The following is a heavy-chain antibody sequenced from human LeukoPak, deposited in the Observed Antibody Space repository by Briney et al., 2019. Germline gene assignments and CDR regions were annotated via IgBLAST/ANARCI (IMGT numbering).Heavy chain of an antibody. J-gene: IGHJ4*02. CDR1: GGSISSYY. V-gene: IGHV4-59*08. CDR3: ASLNCSGGSCYRYYFDY. Sequence: TSETLSLTCTVSGGSISSYYWSWIRQPPGKGLEWIGYIYYSGSTNYNPSLKSRVTISVDTSKNQFSLKLSSVTAADTAVYYCASLNCSGGSCYRYYFDYWGQGTLVTVSS. D-gene: IGHD2-15*01. CDR2: IYYSGST.